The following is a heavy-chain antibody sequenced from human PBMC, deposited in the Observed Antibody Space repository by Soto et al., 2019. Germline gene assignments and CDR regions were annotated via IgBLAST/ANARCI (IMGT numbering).Heavy chain of an antibody. J-gene: IGHJ6*02. Sequence: QVQLVQSGAEVKKPGSSVKVSCKASGGPFSSYAISWVRQAPGQGLEWMGGIIPIFGTADYAQKFQGRVTITADESTSTAYMERSRLRSEDTAVYYCASHYGGSGWSSRVGYYYYGMDVWGQGTTVTVSS. CDR2: IIPIFGTA. V-gene: IGHV1-69*12. CDR3: ASHYGGSGWSSRVGYYYYGMDV. CDR1: GGPFSSYA. D-gene: IGHD3-10*01.